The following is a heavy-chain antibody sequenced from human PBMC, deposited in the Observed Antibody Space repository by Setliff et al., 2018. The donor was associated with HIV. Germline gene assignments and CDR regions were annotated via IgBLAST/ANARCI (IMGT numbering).Heavy chain of an antibody. J-gene: IGHJ4*02. Sequence: ASVKVSCKASGYTFTGYYIHWERLAPGQGLEWMGWINPNSGDTNFAQKFQGRVTVTGDTSISTAYMELNSLTSDDTAVYYCARNYVSGSLGLDYWGLGTLVTVSS. D-gene: IGHD3-10*01. V-gene: IGHV1-2*02. CDR2: INPNSGDT. CDR3: ARNYVSGSLGLDY. CDR1: GYTFTGYY.